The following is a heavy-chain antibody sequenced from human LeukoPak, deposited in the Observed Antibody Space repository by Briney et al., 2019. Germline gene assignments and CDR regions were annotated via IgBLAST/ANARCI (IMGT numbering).Heavy chain of an antibody. CDR2: VYYTGNT. CDR1: GGSISTYY. V-gene: IGHV4-59*01. D-gene: IGHD6-19*01. J-gene: IGHJ4*01. CDR3: ARVRAVAGTHYYFDY. Sequence: SETLSLTCTVSGGSISTYYWSWIRQPAGKGLEWIGYVYYTGNTDYNPSLKSRVTISVDTSKNQFSLRLGSVTAADTAVYYCARVRAVAGTHYYFDYWGHGTLVTVSS.